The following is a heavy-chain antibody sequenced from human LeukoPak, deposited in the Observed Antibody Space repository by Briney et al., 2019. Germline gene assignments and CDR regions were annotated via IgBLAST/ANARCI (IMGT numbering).Heavy chain of an antibody. CDR2: IYPGDSDT. CDR1: GYRFTSYW. V-gene: IGHV5-51*01. D-gene: IGHD3-22*01. CDR3: VMGDGNDSSGYTDKTFDY. Sequence: LGESLQISCQGSGYRFTSYWIGWVRQLPGKGLESMGLIYPGDSDTRYSPSFQGQVTISVDKYITTAYLHWSTLKASDTAMYYCVMGDGNDSSGYTDKTFDYWGQGTLVTVSS. J-gene: IGHJ4*02.